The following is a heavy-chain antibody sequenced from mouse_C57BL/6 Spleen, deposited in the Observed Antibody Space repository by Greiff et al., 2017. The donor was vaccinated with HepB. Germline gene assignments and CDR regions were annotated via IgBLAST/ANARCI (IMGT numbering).Heavy chain of an antibody. CDR1: GFTFSDYG. Sequence: EVKLVESGGGLVKPGGSLKLSCAASGFTFSDYGMHWVRQAPEKGLEWVAYISSGSSTIYYADTVKGRFTISRDNAKNTLFLQMTSLRSEDTAMYYCARRARGVYYFDYWGQGTTLTVSS. D-gene: IGHD3-1*01. V-gene: IGHV5-17*01. CDR3: ARRARGVYYFDY. CDR2: ISSGSSTI. J-gene: IGHJ2*01.